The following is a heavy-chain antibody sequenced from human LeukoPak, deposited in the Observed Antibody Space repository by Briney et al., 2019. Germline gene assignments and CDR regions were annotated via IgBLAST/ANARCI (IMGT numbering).Heavy chain of an antibody. CDR2: IGHDGSHK. D-gene: IGHD3-10*01. CDR1: GFNFDTYA. J-gene: IGHJ4*02. V-gene: IGHV3-30*02. Sequence: GGSLRLSCAASGFNFDTYAMHWVRQAPGQGLEWVALIGHDGSHKFYSNSVRGQFTISRDNSKNTVYLQMNNLRPDDTAVYYCAREIFGSGGYPDFWGQGTLVTVSS. CDR3: AREIFGSGGYPDF.